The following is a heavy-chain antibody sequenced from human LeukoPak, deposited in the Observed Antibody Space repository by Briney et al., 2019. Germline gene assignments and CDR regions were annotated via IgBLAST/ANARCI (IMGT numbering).Heavy chain of an antibody. CDR1: GYSFTSYW. V-gene: IGHV5-51*01. J-gene: IGHJ3*02. Sequence: GESLKISCKGSGYSFTSYWIGWVRQMPGKGLEWMGIIYPGDSDTRYSPSFQGQVTISADKSISTAYLQWSSLKASDTAMYYCASQYCSSTSCYNAFDIWGQGTMVTVSS. D-gene: IGHD2-2*02. CDR3: ASQYCSSTSCYNAFDI. CDR2: IYPGDSDT.